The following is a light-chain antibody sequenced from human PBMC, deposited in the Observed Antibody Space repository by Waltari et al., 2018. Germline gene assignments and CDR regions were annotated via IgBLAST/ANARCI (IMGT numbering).Light chain of an antibody. V-gene: IGLV1-47*01. J-gene: IGLJ3*02. Sequence: QSVLTQPPSASGTPGQRVTIFCPGSTSNIGSNYVYWYQHLPGTAPNVLIYRNNQRPSGVPDRFSGSKSDTSASLAISGLRSEDDAHYYCAVWDDSLSGWVFGGGTKVTVL. CDR3: AVWDDSLSGWV. CDR2: RNN. CDR1: TSNIGSNY.